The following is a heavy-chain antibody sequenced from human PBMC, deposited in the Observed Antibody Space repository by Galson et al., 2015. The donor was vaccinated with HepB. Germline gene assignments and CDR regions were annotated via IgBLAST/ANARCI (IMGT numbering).Heavy chain of an antibody. CDR2: TKPSDGSA. CDR3: ARDRVEGLWPDNWFDP. D-gene: IGHD3-10*01. J-gene: IGHJ5*02. Sequence: SVKVSCKASGYTFGTYYMHWVRQAPGQGLEWMGITKPSDGSARYIEKFQGRVTMARDTSTRTVYMELNSLTAEDTAIYYCARDRVEGLWPDNWFDPWGQGTLVTVSS. V-gene: IGHV1-46*01. CDR1: GYTFGTYY.